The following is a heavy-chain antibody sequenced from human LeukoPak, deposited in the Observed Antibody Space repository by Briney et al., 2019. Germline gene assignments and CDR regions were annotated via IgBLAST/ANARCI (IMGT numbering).Heavy chain of an antibody. Sequence: GGSLRLSCAAFGFTFSSYSMNWVRQAPGKGLEWVSSISSSSSYIYYADSVKGRFTISRDNAKNSLYLQMNSLRAEDTAVYYCARAVDTAMVTWGQGTLVTVSS. V-gene: IGHV3-21*01. D-gene: IGHD5-18*01. CDR2: ISSSSSYI. CDR1: GFTFSSYS. J-gene: IGHJ4*02. CDR3: ARAVDTAMVT.